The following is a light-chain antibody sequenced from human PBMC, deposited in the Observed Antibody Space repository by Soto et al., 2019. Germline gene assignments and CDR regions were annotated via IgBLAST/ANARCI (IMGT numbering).Light chain of an antibody. J-gene: IGKJ3*01. V-gene: IGKV1-5*03. CDR2: KAS. CDR3: QQYNSYSIT. CDR1: QSITSW. Sequence: DIQITHSPSTLSASVGDTVTITCRASQSITSWLAWYQQKPGKAPNLLIYKASSLESGVPSRFSGSGSGTEFTLTISSLQPDDFATYYCQQYNSYSITFGPGTKVDIK.